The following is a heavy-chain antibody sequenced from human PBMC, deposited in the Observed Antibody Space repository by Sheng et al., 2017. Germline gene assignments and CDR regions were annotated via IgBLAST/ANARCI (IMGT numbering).Heavy chain of an antibody. V-gene: IGHV2-26*01. CDR1: GFSLSNARMG. CDR2: IFSNDEK. CDR3: ARIEAVAGAFDY. J-gene: IGHJ4*02. Sequence: QVTLKESGPVLVKPTETLTLTCTVSGFSLSNARMGVSWIRQPPGKALEWLAHIFSNDEKSYSTSLKSRLTISKDTSKSQVVLTMTNMDPVDTATYYCARIEAVAGAFDYWGPGERWSPVSS. D-gene: IGHD6-19*01.